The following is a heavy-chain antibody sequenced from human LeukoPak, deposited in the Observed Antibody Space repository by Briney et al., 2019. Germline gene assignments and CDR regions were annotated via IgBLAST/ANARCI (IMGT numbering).Heavy chain of an antibody. D-gene: IGHD2-15*01. CDR1: GFTFSSYG. J-gene: IGHJ4*02. Sequence: PGGSLRLSCAASGFTFSSYGMHWVRQAPGKGLEWVAIVWYDGSKKYYAGSVKGRFTISRDNSKNTLYLQMNSLRAEDTAVYYCARVYCSGNSCYGPFDYWGQGVLVTVSS. CDR2: VWYDGSKK. CDR3: ARVYCSGNSCYGPFDY. V-gene: IGHV3-33*01.